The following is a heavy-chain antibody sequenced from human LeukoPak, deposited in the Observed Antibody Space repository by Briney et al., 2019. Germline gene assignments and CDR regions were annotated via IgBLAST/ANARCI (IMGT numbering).Heavy chain of an antibody. V-gene: IGHV3-30*04. Sequence: GGSLRLSCAASGFTFSSYAMHWVRQAPGKGLEWVAVMSYDGSNKYYADSVKGRFTISRDNSKNTLYLQMNSLRAEDTAVYYCARDEMASRDWGQGTLVIVSS. D-gene: IGHD5-24*01. CDR1: GFTFSSYA. J-gene: IGHJ4*02. CDR3: ARDEMASRD. CDR2: MSYDGSNK.